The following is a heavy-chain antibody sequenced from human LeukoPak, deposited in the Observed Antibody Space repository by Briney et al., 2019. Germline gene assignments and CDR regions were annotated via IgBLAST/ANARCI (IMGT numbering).Heavy chain of an antibody. J-gene: IGHJ5*02. Sequence: GGSLRLSCVASGFTFTSYWMSWVRQAPGKGLEWVANIEQDGSEKYYLDSLEGRFTISRDNAKNSVYLQINRLRAEDTAVYYCARRGTIAVPVFWFDPWGQGTLVTVSS. CDR3: ARRGTIAVPVFWFDP. D-gene: IGHD6-19*01. V-gene: IGHV3-7*01. CDR2: IEQDGSEK. CDR1: GFTFTSYW.